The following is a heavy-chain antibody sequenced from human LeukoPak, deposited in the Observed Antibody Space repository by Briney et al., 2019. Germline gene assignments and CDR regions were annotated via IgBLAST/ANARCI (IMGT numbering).Heavy chain of an antibody. V-gene: IGHV4-4*02. Sequence: TSRTLSLTCGISGGYVTSTNYWTWVRQPPGKGLEWIGEVNLQGFTNYNPSLMGRVAISVDTSENHISLQLTSVIAADTAVYYCARDGGPYRPLDYSGQGTLVTVSS. CDR3: ARDGGPYRPLDY. CDR2: VNLQGFT. CDR1: GGYVTSTNY. J-gene: IGHJ4*02.